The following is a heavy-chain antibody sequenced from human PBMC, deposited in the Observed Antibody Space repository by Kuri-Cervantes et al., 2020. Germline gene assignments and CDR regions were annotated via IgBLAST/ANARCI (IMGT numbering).Heavy chain of an antibody. CDR2: INPSGGST. V-gene: IGHV1-46*01. D-gene: IGHD3-10*01. J-gene: IGHJ6*02. Sequence: ASVKVSCKASGYTFTSYYMHWVRQAPGQGLEWMGIINPSGGSTNYAQKFQGRVTITADKSTSTAYMELSSLRSEDTAVYYCTRESGVRGVITYYYYYGMDVWGQGTTVTVSS. CDR1: GYTFTSYY. CDR3: TRESGVRGVITYYYYYGMDV.